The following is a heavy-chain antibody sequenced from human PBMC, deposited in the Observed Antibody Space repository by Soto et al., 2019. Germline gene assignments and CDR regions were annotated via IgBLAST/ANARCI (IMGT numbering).Heavy chain of an antibody. J-gene: IGHJ5*02. CDR3: ARWRLAAGGDP. CDR2: INHSGST. D-gene: IGHD6-13*01. Sequence: SETLSLTCAVYGGSFSCYYWSWIRQPPGKGLEWIGEINHSGSTNYNPSLKSRVTISVDTSKKQFSLKLSSVTAADTAVYYCARWRLAAGGDPWGQGTLVTVSS. CDR1: GGSFSCYY. V-gene: IGHV4-34*01.